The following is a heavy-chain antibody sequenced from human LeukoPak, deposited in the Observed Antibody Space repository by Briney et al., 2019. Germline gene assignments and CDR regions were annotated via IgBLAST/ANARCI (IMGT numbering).Heavy chain of an antibody. J-gene: IGHJ3*02. V-gene: IGHV4-59*01. CDR1: GGSISSYY. D-gene: IGHD3-22*01. Sequence: PSETLSLTCTVSGGSISSYYWRWIRQPPGKGLGWIGHIYYSGSTNYNPSLKSRVTISVDTSKNQFSLKLSSVTAADTAVYYCARTDYYDSSAYYRSAFDIWGQGTMVTVSS. CDR3: ARTDYYDSSAYYRSAFDI. CDR2: IYYSGST.